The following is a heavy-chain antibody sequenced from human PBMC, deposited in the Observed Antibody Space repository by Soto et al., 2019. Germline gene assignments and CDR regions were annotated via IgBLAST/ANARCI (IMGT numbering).Heavy chain of an antibody. CDR2: IGDYANT. Sequence: EVELLESGGDLVQPGGSLRLSCAASGFTFSSYDMNWVRQAPGKGLEWVSAIGDYANTYYADSVKGRFTISRDDSRNTVHLQLNSLRVDDTAVYYCAKESTVASPGDNFDSWGQGTLVTVSS. J-gene: IGHJ4*02. CDR1: GFTFSSYD. V-gene: IGHV3-23*01. D-gene: IGHD3-10*01. CDR3: AKESTVASPGDNFDS.